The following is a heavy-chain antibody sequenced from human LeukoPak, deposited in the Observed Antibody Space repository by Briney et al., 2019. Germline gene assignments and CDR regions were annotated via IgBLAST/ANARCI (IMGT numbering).Heavy chain of an antibody. Sequence: ASVKVSCKASGYTFTGYYMHWVRQAPGQGLEWMGWINPNSGGTNYAQKFQGRVTMTRDTSISTAYMELSRLRSDDTAVYYCARRGYNYGYGLRAFDMGGQGTMVTVSS. CDR1: GYTFTGYY. J-gene: IGHJ3*02. D-gene: IGHD5-18*01. V-gene: IGHV1-2*02. CDR2: INPNSGGT. CDR3: ARRGYNYGYGLRAFDM.